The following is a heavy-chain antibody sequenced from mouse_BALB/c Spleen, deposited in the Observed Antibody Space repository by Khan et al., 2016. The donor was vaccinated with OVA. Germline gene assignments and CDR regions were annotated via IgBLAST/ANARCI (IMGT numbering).Heavy chain of an antibody. J-gene: IGHJ2*01. CDR2: ISYSGST. D-gene: IGHD1-2*01. CDR1: GYSITSGYG. V-gene: IGHV3-2*02. CDR3: ARTARIKY. Sequence: LQESGPGLVKPSQSLSLTCTVTGYSITSGYGWNWIRQFPGNKLEWMGYISYSGSTNYNPSLKSRISITRDTSKNQFFLQVNSVTTEDTATYYCARTARIKYWGQGTTLTVSS.